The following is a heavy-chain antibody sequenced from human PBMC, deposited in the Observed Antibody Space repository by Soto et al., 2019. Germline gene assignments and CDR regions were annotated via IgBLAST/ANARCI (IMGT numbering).Heavy chain of an antibody. Sequence: ESGGGVVQPGRSLRLSCAASGFTFSSYGMHWVRQAPGKGLEWVAVIWYDGSNKYYADSVKGRFTISRDNSKNTLYLQMNSLRAEDTAVYYCARSIAAAGSFGPYYYYGMDVWGQGTTVTVSS. J-gene: IGHJ6*02. D-gene: IGHD6-13*01. CDR1: GFTFSSYG. CDR2: IWYDGSNK. V-gene: IGHV3-33*01. CDR3: ARSIAAAGSFGPYYYYGMDV.